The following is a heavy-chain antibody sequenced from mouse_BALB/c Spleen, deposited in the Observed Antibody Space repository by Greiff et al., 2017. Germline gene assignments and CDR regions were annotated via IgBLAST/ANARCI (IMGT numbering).Heavy chain of an antibody. V-gene: IGHV1-55*01. CDR2: IYPGSGST. CDR1: GYNFTSYW. Sequence: QVQLQQPGAELVKPGTSVKLSCKASGYNFTSYWINWVKLRPGQGLEWIGDIYPGSGSTNYNEKFKSKATLTVDTSSSTAYMQLSSLASEDSALYYCARGFYYRYDGWFAYWGQGTLVTVSA. CDR3: ARGFYYRYDGWFAY. D-gene: IGHD2-14*01. J-gene: IGHJ3*01.